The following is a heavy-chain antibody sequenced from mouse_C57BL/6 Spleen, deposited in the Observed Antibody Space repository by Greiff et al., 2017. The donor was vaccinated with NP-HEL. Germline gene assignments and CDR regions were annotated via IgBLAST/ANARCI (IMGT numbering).Heavy chain of an antibody. Sequence: QVQLQQPGAELVRPGSSVKLSCKASGYTFTSYWMHWVKQRPIQGLEWIGNIDPSDSETHYNQKFKDKATLTVDKSSSSAYMQLSSLTSEDSAVYYCAREGPITTVVATRLFEYWGQGTTLTVAS. J-gene: IGHJ2*01. D-gene: IGHD1-1*01. CDR3: AREGPITTVVATRLFEY. CDR2: IDPSDSET. V-gene: IGHV1-52*01. CDR1: GYTFTSYW.